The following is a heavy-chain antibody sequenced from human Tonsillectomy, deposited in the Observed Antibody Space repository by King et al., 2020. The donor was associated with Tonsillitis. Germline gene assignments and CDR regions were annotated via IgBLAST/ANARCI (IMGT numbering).Heavy chain of an antibody. V-gene: IGHV1-2*02. Sequence: VQLVESGAEVKKPGASVKVSCKASRYTFTGYYIHWVRQAPGQGLEWMGWINPSSGGTNYAQKFQGRVTMTRDTSISTAYMELSRLRSDDTAVYYCARDYGWELLRGLDYWGQGTLVTVSS. D-gene: IGHD1-26*01. CDR2: INPSSGGT. CDR3: ARDYGWELLRGLDY. CDR1: RYTFTGYY. J-gene: IGHJ4*02.